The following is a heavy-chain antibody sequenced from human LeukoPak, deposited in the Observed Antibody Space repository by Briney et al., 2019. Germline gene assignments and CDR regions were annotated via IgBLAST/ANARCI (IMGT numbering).Heavy chain of an antibody. CDR3: ARTAFDWSQVGGNWFDP. CDR2: ISSSGSNI. D-gene: IGHD3-9*01. CDR1: GFTFSSHS. V-gene: IGHV3-48*03. J-gene: IGHJ5*02. Sequence: PGGSLRLSCAASGFTFSSHSLNWVRQAPGKGLEWISYISSSGSNIDYADSVKGRFTISRDNGKNSLFLQMNSLRVEDTAVYYCARTAFDWSQVGGNWFDPWGQGTLVTVSS.